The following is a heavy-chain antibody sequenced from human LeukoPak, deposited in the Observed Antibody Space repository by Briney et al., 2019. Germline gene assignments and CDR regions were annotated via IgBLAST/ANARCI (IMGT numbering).Heavy chain of an antibody. J-gene: IGHJ4*02. D-gene: IGHD3-10*01. CDR2: VSSSSSLI. V-gene: IGHV3-21*01. CDR3: ARDPQYYHGSGSRNDY. CDR1: GFTFSSYS. Sequence: GGSLRLSSAASGFTFSSYSMDWVRQAPGKGLEWVSSVSSSSSLIYYTDSVKGRFTISRDNAKNSLYLQMNSLRAEDTAVYYCARDPQYYHGSGSRNDYWGQGTLVTVSS.